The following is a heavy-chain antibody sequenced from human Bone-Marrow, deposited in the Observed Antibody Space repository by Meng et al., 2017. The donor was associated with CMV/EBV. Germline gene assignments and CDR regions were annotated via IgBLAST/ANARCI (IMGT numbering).Heavy chain of an antibody. V-gene: IGHV4-38-2*02. CDR1: GYSISSGYY. D-gene: IGHD3-9*01. CDR2: IYHSGST. Sequence: SETLSLTCTVSGYSISSGYYWGWIRQPPGKGLEWIGSIYHSGSTYYNPSLKSRVTISVDTSKNQFSLKLSSVTAADTAVYYCARALYDILTGYNNWSDPWGQGTLVTVSS. CDR3: ARALYDILTGYNNWSDP. J-gene: IGHJ5*02.